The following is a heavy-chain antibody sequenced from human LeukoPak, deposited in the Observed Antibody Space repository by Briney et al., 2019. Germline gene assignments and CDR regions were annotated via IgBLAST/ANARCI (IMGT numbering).Heavy chain of an antibody. CDR3: ARGSWEPRFGY. CDR2: IHRDGRT. CDR1: GVSISSSEW. D-gene: IGHD1-14*01. Sequence: PSGTLSLTCAVSGVSISSSEWWIWVRQPPGQGLEWIGEIHRDGRTRYNPSLKSRVTISVDTSKNQFSLNLSSVTAADTAVYHCARGSWEPRFGYWGQGTLVTVSS. J-gene: IGHJ4*02. V-gene: IGHV4-4*02.